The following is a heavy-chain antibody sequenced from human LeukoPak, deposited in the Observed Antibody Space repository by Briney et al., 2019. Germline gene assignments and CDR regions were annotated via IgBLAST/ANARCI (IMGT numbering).Heavy chain of an antibody. J-gene: IGHJ4*02. CDR3: ARDLGEVAYCSGGTCPFDY. D-gene: IGHD2-15*01. V-gene: IGHV3-30-3*01. CDR1: GFTFTGYA. CDR2: ISYDGSNK. Sequence: GRSLRLSCAASGFTFTGYAMRWVRQAPGEGLEWVAVISYDGSNKYYADSVKGRFTVSRDNSKNTLYLQMDSLRAEDTAVYYCARDLGEVAYCSGGTCPFDYWGQGTLVTVSS.